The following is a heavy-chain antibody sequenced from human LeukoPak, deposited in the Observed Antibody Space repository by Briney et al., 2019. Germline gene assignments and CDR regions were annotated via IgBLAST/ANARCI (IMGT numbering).Heavy chain of an antibody. J-gene: IGHJ5*01. V-gene: IGHV3-7*01. Sequence: PGGSLRLSCAASGFTFTTYWMAWVRQAPEKGLEWVANINGDGSRKNYLDSVKGRFTISRDNTKNSVYLQMNSLRAEDTAVYYCARDPPHRFTMIEEDSWGQGTLVTVSS. CDR2: INGDGSRK. CDR3: ARDPPHRFTMIEEDS. D-gene: IGHD3-22*01. CDR1: GFTFTTYW.